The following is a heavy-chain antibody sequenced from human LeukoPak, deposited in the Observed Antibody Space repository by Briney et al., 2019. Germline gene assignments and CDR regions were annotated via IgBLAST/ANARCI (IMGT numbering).Heavy chain of an antibody. CDR2: IYSGGST. J-gene: IGHJ4*02. Sequence: GGSLRLSCAASGFTISSNYMSWVRQAPGKGLEWVSIIYSGGSTYYADSVKGRFTISRDNSKNTLYLQMNSLRAEDTAVYYCARDAAGLCDYWGQGTLVTVSS. CDR1: GFTISSNY. V-gene: IGHV3-53*01. D-gene: IGHD2-15*01. CDR3: ARDAAGLCDY.